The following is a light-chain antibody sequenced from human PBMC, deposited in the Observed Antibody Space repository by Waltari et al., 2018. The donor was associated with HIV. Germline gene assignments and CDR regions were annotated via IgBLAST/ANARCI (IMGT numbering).Light chain of an antibody. J-gene: IGLJ2*01. CDR3: QTWATGIVV. CDR2: INSDGSH. V-gene: IGLV4-69*01. Sequence: QLVLTQSPSASASLGASVTLTCILSSGHINSAIAWPQQQPEKGPRYLMKINSDGSHSKGDGVPDRFSGSTSGAERYLTISSLQSEDEADYYCQTWATGIVVFGRGTKLTVL. CDR1: SGHINSA.